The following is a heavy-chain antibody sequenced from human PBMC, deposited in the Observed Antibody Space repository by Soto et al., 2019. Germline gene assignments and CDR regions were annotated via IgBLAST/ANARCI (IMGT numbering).Heavy chain of an antibody. CDR3: ATGPLDRYYYSYMDV. CDR1: GYTLTELS. V-gene: IGHV1-24*01. CDR2: FDPEDGET. J-gene: IGHJ6*03. D-gene: IGHD3-3*01. Sequence: ASVKVSCKVSGYTLTELSMHWVRQAPGKGLEWMGGFDPEDGETIYAQKFQGRVTMTEDTSTDTAYMELSSLRSEDTAVYYCATGPLDRYYYSYMDVWGKGTTVTVSS.